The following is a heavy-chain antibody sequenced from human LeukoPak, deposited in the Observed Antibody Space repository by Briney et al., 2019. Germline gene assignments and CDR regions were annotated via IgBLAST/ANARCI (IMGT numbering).Heavy chain of an antibody. D-gene: IGHD3-9*01. CDR2: IYYCGNT. CDR1: GGPISSYY. J-gene: IGHJ4*02. Sequence: SETLSLTCTVSGGPISSYYWCWIRQPPGKGLEWIGYIYYCGNTNYNPALKSRVTISVDKSKNQFSLKLSSVTAADTAVYYCARSKDILTGYCFDYWGQGTLVTVSS. CDR3: ARSKDILTGYCFDY. V-gene: IGHV4-59*01.